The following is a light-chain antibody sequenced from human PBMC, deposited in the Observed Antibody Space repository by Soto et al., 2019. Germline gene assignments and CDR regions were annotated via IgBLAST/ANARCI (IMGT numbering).Light chain of an antibody. J-gene: IGLJ1*01. V-gene: IGLV2-14*01. CDR2: NAS. CDR1: STDVGGYNH. Sequence: QSVLTQPASVSGSPGQSITISCTGTSTDVGGYNHVSWYQQYPGKVPKLLIYNASNRPSGVSDRFSGSKSGNTASLTISGLQAEDESDYFCTSSTSGSLYVFGSGTKVTVL. CDR3: TSSTSGSLYV.